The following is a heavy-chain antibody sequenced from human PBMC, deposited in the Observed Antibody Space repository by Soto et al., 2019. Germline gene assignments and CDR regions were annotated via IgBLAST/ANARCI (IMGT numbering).Heavy chain of an antibody. CDR2: INPNSGGT. CDR1: GYTFTGYY. J-gene: IGHJ6*02. D-gene: IGHD3-3*01. V-gene: IGHV1-2*04. CDR3: ARGLSTYYDFWSGYGTSGMDV. Sequence: ASVKVSCKASGYTFTGYYMHWVRQAPGQGLEWIGWINPNSGGTNYAQKFQGWVTMTRDTSISTAYMELSRLRSDDTAVYYCARGLSTYYDFWSGYGTSGMDVWGQGTTVTVSS.